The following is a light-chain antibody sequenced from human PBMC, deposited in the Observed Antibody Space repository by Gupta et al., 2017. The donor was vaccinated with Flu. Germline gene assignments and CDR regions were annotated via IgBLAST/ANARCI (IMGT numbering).Light chain of an antibody. Sequence: DIQMTQSPSSLSASVGDRVTITCRASQGIRDDLSWYHQKPGKAPTRLIYAASSLQSGVPSRFSGSGYGTEFTLTITSLQPEDSATYYCLQHNSDPYTFGQGTKLDIK. J-gene: IGKJ2*01. CDR1: QGIRDD. CDR3: LQHNSDPYT. V-gene: IGKV1-17*01. CDR2: AAS.